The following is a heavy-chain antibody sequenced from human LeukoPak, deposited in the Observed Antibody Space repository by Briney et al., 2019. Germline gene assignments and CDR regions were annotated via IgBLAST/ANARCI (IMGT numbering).Heavy chain of an antibody. J-gene: IGHJ6*02. D-gene: IGHD3-9*01. CDR1: GGSISNYY. V-gene: IGHV4-59*01. CDR3: ARDMASYDILTGYYYYGMDV. Sequence: SETLSLTCTVSGGSISNYYWSWIRQPPGKGLEWIGYIYYSGSTNYNPSLKSRVTVSVDTSKNQFSLKLSSVTAADTAVYYCARDMASYDILTGYYYYGMDVWGQGTTVTVSS. CDR2: IYYSGST.